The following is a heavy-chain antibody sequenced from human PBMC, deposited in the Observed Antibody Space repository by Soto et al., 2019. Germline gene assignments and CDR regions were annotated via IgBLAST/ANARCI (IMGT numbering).Heavy chain of an antibody. CDR3: AKEYCSGGSCYSGWFDP. Sequence: PGGSLRLSCAASGFTFSSYAMSWVRQAPGKGLEWVSAISGSGGSTYYADSVKGRFTISRDNSKNTLYLQMNSLRAEDTAVYYCAKEYCSGGSCYSGWFDPCGQGPLVTVSS. CDR2: ISGSGGST. CDR1: GFTFSSYA. V-gene: IGHV3-23*01. D-gene: IGHD2-15*01. J-gene: IGHJ5*02.